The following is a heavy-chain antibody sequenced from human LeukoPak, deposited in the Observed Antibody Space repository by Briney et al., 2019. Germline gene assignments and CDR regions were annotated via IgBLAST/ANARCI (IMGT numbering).Heavy chain of an antibody. CDR2: IYYTET. V-gene: IGHV4-59*02. J-gene: IGHJ4*02. CDR1: GGSVSNYY. D-gene: IGHD3-3*01. Sequence: SETLSLTCTVSGGSVSNYYWSWIRQSPGKGLEWIGYIYYTETSYNPSLKSRVTISADTSKNQFSLKLSSVTAADTAVYYCARGHYDFWSESYGAWTYFFDYWGQGTLVIVSS. CDR3: ARGHYDFWSESYGAWTYFFDY.